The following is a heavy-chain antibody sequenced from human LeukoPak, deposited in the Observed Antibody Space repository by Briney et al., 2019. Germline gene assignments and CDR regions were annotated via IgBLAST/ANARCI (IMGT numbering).Heavy chain of an antibody. D-gene: IGHD6-13*01. J-gene: IGHJ4*02. CDR3: ARVESQYSSSWYSY. V-gene: IGHV3-21*01. CDR1: GFTFSSYS. CDR2: ISSSSSYI. Sequence: GGSLRLSCAASGFTFSSYSMNWVRQAPGKGLEWVSSISSSSSYIYYADSVKGRFTISRDNAKNSLYLQMNSLRAEDTAVYYCARVESQYSSSWYSYWGQGTLVTVSS.